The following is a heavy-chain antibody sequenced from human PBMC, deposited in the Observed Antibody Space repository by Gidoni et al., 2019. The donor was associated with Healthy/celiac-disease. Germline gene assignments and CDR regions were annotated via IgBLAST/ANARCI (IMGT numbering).Heavy chain of an antibody. CDR3: ARDGSDIVVVVAAYYFDY. J-gene: IGHJ4*02. CDR1: GFTFSSYG. D-gene: IGHD2-15*01. Sequence: QVQLVESGGGVVQPGRSLRLSCAASGFTFSSYGMHWVRQAPGKGLEWVAVIWYDGSNKYYADSVKGRFTISRDNSKNTLYLQMNSLRAEDTAVYYCARDGSDIVVVVAAYYFDYWGQGTLVTVSS. V-gene: IGHV3-33*01. CDR2: IWYDGSNK.